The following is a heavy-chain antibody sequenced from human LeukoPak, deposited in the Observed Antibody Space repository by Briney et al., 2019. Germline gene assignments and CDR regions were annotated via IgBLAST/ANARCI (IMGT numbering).Heavy chain of an antibody. Sequence: PSETLSLTCAVYGGSFSGYYWSWIRQPPGKGLEWIGEINHSGSTNYNPSLKSRVTISVDTSKNQFSLKLSSVTAADTAVYYCARLSVDYGDYEGRDAFDIWGQGTMVTVSS. CDR3: ARLSVDYGDYEGRDAFDI. CDR1: GGSFSGYY. CDR2: INHSGST. D-gene: IGHD4-17*01. V-gene: IGHV4-34*01. J-gene: IGHJ3*02.